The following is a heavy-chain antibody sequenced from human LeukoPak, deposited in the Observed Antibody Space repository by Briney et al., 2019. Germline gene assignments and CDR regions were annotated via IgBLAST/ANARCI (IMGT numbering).Heavy chain of an antibody. CDR2: ISWNSGSI. CDR3: ASSSSYSSSWGD. CDR1: GFTFDDYA. D-gene: IGHD6-13*01. J-gene: IGHJ4*02. Sequence: GGSLRLSCAASGFTFDDYAMHWVRPAPGKGLEWVSGISWNSGSIGYADSVKGRFTISRDNAKNSLYLQMNSLRAEDTAFYYCASSSSYSSSWGDWGQGTLVTVSS. V-gene: IGHV3-9*01.